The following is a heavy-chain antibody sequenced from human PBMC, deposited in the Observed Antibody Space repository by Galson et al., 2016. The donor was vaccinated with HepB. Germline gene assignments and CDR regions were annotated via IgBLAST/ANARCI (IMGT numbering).Heavy chain of an antibody. J-gene: IGHJ4*02. V-gene: IGHV3-7*01. Sequence: SLRLSCAASGFIFENYGMNWVRQAPGKGLEWVADIGTDGSQKFYVHSVKGRFTISRDNAKNSLYLQMNSLRVDDTAIYYCAREYWLQPDYWGQGTLVTVFS. CDR1: GFIFENYG. CDR2: IGTDGSQK. D-gene: IGHD5-24*01. CDR3: AREYWLQPDY.